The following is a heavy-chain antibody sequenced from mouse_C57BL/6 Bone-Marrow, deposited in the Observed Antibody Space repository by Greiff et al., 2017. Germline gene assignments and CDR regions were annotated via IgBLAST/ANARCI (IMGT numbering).Heavy chain of an antibody. CDR3: TEGKITSGY. J-gene: IGHJ2*01. D-gene: IGHD1-1*01. V-gene: IGHV1-15*01. Sequence: VQLQQSGAELVRPGASVTLSCKASGYTFTDYEMHWVKQTPVHGLEWIGAIDPETGGTTYNQKFKGKAILTADKSSSPAYMELRSLTSEDSAVYYCTEGKITSGYWGQGTTLTVSS. CDR1: GYTFTDYE. CDR2: IDPETGGT.